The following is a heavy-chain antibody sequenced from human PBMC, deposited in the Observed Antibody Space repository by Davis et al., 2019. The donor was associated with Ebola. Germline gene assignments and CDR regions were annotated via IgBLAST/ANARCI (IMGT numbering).Heavy chain of an antibody. V-gene: IGHV4-59*01. CDR2: IYYSGST. CDR3: ARGDGFWSGYSWGTFDY. D-gene: IGHD3-3*01. J-gene: IGHJ4*02. Sequence: PGGSLRLSCTVSGGSISSYYWSWIRQPPGKGLEWIGYIYYSGSTNYNPSLKSRVTISVDTSKNQFSLKLSSVTAADTAVYYCARGDGFWSGYSWGTFDYWGQGTLVTVSS. CDR1: GGSISSYY.